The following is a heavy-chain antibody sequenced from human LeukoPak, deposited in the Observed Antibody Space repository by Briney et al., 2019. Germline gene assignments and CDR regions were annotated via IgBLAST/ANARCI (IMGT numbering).Heavy chain of an antibody. CDR3: ARGGAATANYYFDY. V-gene: IGHV1-69*01. D-gene: IGHD4/OR15-4a*01. CDR1: GGTFISYA. Sequence: SVKVSCKASGGTFISYAISWVRQAPGQGLEWMGGIIPIFGTANYAQKFQGRVTITADESTSTAYMELSSLRSEDTAVYYCARGGAATANYYFDYWGQGTLVTVSS. CDR2: IIPIFGTA. J-gene: IGHJ4*02.